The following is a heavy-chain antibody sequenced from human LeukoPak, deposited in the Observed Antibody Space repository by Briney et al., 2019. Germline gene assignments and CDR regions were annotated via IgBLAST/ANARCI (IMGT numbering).Heavy chain of an antibody. CDR1: GFTFSSYD. CDR2: ISGRGDRT. J-gene: IGHJ4*02. CDR3: AKEQSSSGFFDY. D-gene: IGHD6-6*01. V-gene: IGHV3-23*01. Sequence: GGSLRLSCAASGFTFSSYDMNWVRQAPGKGLEWVSAISGRGDRTYYADSVKGRFTISRDNSKNTLYLQMNSLRDEDMAVYYCAKEQSSSGFFDYWGQGTLVTVSS.